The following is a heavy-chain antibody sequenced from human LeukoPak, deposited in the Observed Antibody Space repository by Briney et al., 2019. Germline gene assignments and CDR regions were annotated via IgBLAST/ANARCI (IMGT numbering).Heavy chain of an antibody. Sequence: SETLSLTCAVYGGSFSGYYWSWIRQPPGKGLEWIGEINHSGSTNYNPSLKSRVTISVDTSKNQFFLKLSSVTAADTAVYYCARGLRAFDIWGQGTMVTVSS. CDR3: ARGLRAFDI. J-gene: IGHJ3*02. D-gene: IGHD4-17*01. CDR1: GGSFSGYY. CDR2: INHSGST. V-gene: IGHV4-34*01.